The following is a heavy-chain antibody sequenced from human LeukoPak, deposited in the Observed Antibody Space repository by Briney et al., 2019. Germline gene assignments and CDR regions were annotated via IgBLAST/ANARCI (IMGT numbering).Heavy chain of an antibody. CDR3: ARGPFGYSYGPLAG. D-gene: IGHD5-18*01. CDR1: GGSISSYY. CDR2: IYYSGST. J-gene: IGHJ4*02. Sequence: SDTLSLTCTVSGGSISSYYWSWIRHPPGKGLDWIGYIYYSGSTNYNPSLKSRVTISVDTSKNPFSLKLSSLTAADTAVYYCARGPFGYSYGPLAGWGQGTLVTVSS. V-gene: IGHV4-59*01.